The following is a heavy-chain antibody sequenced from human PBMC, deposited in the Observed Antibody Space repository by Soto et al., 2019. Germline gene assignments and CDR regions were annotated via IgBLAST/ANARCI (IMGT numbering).Heavy chain of an antibody. D-gene: IGHD6-13*01. Sequence: ASVKVSCKASGYTFTSYAMHWVRQAPGQRLEWMGWINAGNGNTKYSQKCQGRVTIARDTSASTACMELSSLGSEDTAVYYCARDLAQQQFDYWRQRTLVTAFS. CDR3: ARDLAQQQFDY. J-gene: IGHJ4*02. V-gene: IGHV1-3*01. CDR1: GYTFTSYA. CDR2: INAGNGNT.